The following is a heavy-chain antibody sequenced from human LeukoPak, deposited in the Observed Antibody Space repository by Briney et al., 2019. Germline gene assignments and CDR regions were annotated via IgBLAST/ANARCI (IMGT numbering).Heavy chain of an antibody. Sequence: GGSLRLSCAGSGFTFSSSWMHWDRQVPGKGLVWVSRINGDGGSTSYADSVKGRFTISRDNAKHTLYLQMNSLRAEDTAVYYCARQVYDSSGYYLWYWGQGTLVTVSS. J-gene: IGHJ4*02. D-gene: IGHD3-22*01. CDR1: GFTFSSSW. V-gene: IGHV3-74*01. CDR2: INGDGGST. CDR3: ARQVYDSSGYYLWY.